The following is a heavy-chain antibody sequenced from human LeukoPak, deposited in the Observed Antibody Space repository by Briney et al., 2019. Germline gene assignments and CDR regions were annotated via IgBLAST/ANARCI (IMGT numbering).Heavy chain of an antibody. CDR2: IWYDGSNK. CDR1: GFTFSSYG. V-gene: IGHV3-33*06. J-gene: IGHJ4*02. CDR3: AKDHSSGWCVDDY. Sequence: SGRSLRLSCAASGFTFSSYGMHWVRQAPGKGLEWVAVIWYDGSNKYYADSVKGRFTISRDNSKNTLYLQMNSLRAEDTAVYYCAKDHSSGWCVDDYWGQGTLFSVSS. D-gene: IGHD6-19*01.